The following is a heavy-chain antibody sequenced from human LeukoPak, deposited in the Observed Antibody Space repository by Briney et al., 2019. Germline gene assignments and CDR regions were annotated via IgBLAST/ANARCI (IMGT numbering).Heavy chain of an antibody. J-gene: IGHJ5*02. CDR2: ISGSGGST. D-gene: IGHD2-2*01. Sequence: GGSLRLSCAAYGFTFSSYAMSWARQAPGKGLEWVSAISGSGGSTYHADSVKGRFTISRDNSKNTLFLQMNSLSAEDTAVYYGAKDHCSSTSCYRFTRFDPWGQGTLVTVSS. CDR1: GFTFSSYA. CDR3: AKDHCSSTSCYRFTRFDP. V-gene: IGHV3-23*01.